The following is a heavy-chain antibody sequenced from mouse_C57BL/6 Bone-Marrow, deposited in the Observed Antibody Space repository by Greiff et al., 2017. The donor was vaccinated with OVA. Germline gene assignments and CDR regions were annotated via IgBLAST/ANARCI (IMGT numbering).Heavy chain of an antibody. J-gene: IGHJ1*03. CDR2: IYPGDGDT. CDR3: ARRKIYDYGWYIDV. V-gene: IGHV1-82*01. CDR1: GYAFSSSW. D-gene: IGHD2-4*01. Sequence: QVQLQQSGPELVKPGASVKISCKASGYAFSSSWMNWVKQRPGKGLEWIGRIYPGDGDTNYNGKFKGKATLTADKSSSTAYMQLSSLPSEDSAVYSGARRKIYDYGWYIDVWGTGTTVTVSS.